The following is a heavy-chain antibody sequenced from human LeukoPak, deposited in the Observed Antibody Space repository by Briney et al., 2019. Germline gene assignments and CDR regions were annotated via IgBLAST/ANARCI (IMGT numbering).Heavy chain of an antibody. Sequence: ASVKVSCKASGYTFTSYGISWVRQAPGQGLEWMGWISAYNGNTNYAQKLQGRVTMTTDTSTSTDYMELRSLRSDDTAVYYCARDGPVLRFLEWLSSTTYYGMDVWGQGTTVTVSS. V-gene: IGHV1-18*01. J-gene: IGHJ6*02. D-gene: IGHD3-3*01. CDR2: ISAYNGNT. CDR1: GYTFTSYG. CDR3: ARDGPVLRFLEWLSSTTYYGMDV.